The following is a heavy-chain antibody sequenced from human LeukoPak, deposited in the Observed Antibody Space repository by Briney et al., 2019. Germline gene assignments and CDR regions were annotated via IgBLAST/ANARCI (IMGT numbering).Heavy chain of an antibody. D-gene: IGHD5-24*01. J-gene: IGHJ4*02. Sequence: ASVKVSCKTSGGTFSSYAISWVRQAPGQGLEWMGGIIPIFGTANYAQKFQGRVTITADKSTSTAYMELSSLRSEDTAVYYCASPRDGYNLKFDYWGQGTLVTVSS. CDR3: ASPRDGYNLKFDY. V-gene: IGHV1-69*06. CDR2: IIPIFGTA. CDR1: GGTFSSYA.